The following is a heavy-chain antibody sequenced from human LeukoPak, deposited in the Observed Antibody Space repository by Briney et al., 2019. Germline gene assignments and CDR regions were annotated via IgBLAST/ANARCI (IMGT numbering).Heavy chain of an antibody. CDR3: ARYLGYCSSTSCQRHSHFDY. J-gene: IGHJ4*02. D-gene: IGHD2-2*01. Sequence: GGSLRLSCAASGFTFSSYWMSWVRQAPGKGLEWVANIKQDGSEKYYVDSVKGRFTISRDNAKNSLYLQMNSLRAEDTAVYYCARYLGYCSSTSCQRHSHFDYWGQGTLVTVSS. V-gene: IGHV3-7*01. CDR1: GFTFSSYW. CDR2: IKQDGSEK.